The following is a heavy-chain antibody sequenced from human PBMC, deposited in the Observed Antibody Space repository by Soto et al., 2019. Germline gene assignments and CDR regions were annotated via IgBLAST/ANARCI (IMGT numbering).Heavy chain of an antibody. V-gene: IGHV3-15*01. CDR1: GFTFSNAW. J-gene: IGHJ5*02. CDR2: IKSKTDGGTT. CDR3: TTDHTAMVMGWFDP. D-gene: IGHD5-18*01. Sequence: EVQLVESGGGLVKPGGSLRLSCAASGFTFSNAWMSWVRQAPGKGLEWVGRIKSKTDGGTTDYAAPVKGRFTISRDDSKNTLYLQMNSLKTEDTAVYYCTTDHTAMVMGWFDPWGQGTLVTVSS.